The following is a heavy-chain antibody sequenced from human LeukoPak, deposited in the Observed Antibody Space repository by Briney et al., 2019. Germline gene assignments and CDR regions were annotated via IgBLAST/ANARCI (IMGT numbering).Heavy chain of an antibody. J-gene: IGHJ5*02. D-gene: IGHD2-2*01. CDR3: ARVEALVVPAASSSSWYSEWFDP. CDR1: GYTFTSYA. Sequence: ASVKVSCKASGYTFTSYAMNWVRQAPGQGLEWMGWINTNTGNPTYAQGFTGRFVFSLDTSVSTAYLQISSLKAEDTAVYYCARVEALVVPAASSSSWYSEWFDPWGQGTLVTVSS. V-gene: IGHV7-4-1*02. CDR2: INTNTGNP.